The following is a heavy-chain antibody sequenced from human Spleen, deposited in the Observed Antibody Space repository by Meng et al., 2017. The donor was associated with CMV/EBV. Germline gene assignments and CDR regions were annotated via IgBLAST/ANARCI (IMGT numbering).Heavy chain of an antibody. CDR3: ARDFSKVLMDV. D-gene: IGHD2/OR15-2a*01. J-gene: IGHJ6*02. Sequence: GESLKISCAASGFAFSSYGMHWVRQAPGKGLEWVTFIRYDGSNKYYADSVEGRFTISRDNAKNSLYLQMNSLRAEDTAVYYCARDFSKVLMDVWGQGTTVTVSS. CDR2: IRYDGSNK. CDR1: GFAFSSYG. V-gene: IGHV3-30*02.